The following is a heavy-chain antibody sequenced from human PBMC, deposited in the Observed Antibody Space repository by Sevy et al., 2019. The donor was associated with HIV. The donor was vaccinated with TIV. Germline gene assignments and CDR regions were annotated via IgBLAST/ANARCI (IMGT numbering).Heavy chain of an antibody. D-gene: IGHD4-17*01. CDR1: GFSFSSYE. J-gene: IGHJ4*02. Sequence: GGSLRLSCSASGFSFSSYEFNWVRQAPGKGLEWVSYISNSGTTISYSDSVKGRFTISRDNAKKSVYLQMNSLRAEDTAVYYCARDLPPSATTVAHFDCWGLGTLVTVSS. V-gene: IGHV3-48*03. CDR3: ARDLPPSATTVAHFDC. CDR2: ISNSGTTI.